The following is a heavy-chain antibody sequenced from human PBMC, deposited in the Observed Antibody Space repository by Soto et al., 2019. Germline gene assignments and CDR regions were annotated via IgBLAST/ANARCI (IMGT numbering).Heavy chain of an antibody. CDR1: GYSFTSYW. V-gene: IGHV5-51*01. D-gene: IGHD6-19*01. J-gene: IGHJ4*02. CDR2: IYPGDSDT. Sequence: GESLKISCKGSGYSFTSYWIGWVRQMPGKGLEWMGIIYPGDSDTRYSPSFQGQVTISADKSISSAYLQWSSLKASDTAMYYCARSGYSSGWYLNYWGQGTLVTVSS. CDR3: ARSGYSSGWYLNY.